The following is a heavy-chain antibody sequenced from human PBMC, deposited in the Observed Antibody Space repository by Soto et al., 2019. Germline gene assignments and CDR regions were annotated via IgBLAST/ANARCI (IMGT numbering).Heavy chain of an antibody. CDR2: ISGSGGST. CDR1: GFTFSSYA. CDR3: AKVGSAPGGYYYYYMDV. J-gene: IGHJ6*03. V-gene: IGHV3-23*01. D-gene: IGHD6-25*01. Sequence: EVQLLESGGGLVQPGGSLRLSCAASGFTFSSYAMSWVRQAPGTGLEWVSAISGSGGSTYYADSVKGRFTISRDNSKNTLYLQMNSLRAEDTAVYDCAKVGSAPGGYYYYYMDVWGKGTTVTFSS.